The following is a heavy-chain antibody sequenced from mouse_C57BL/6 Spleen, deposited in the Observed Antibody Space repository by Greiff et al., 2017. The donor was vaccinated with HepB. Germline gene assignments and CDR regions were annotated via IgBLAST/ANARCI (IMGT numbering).Heavy chain of an antibody. CDR2: IDPSDSYT. CDR1: GYTFTSYW. J-gene: IGHJ4*01. Sequence: QVQLQQPGAELVKPGASVKLSCKASGYTFTSYWMHWVKQRPGQGLEWIGEIDPSDSYTNYNQKFKGKSTLTVDKSSSTAYMQLSSLTSEDSAVYYCAHSSDYAMDYWGQGTSVTVSS. V-gene: IGHV1-69*01. CDR3: AHSSDYAMDY. D-gene: IGHD3-2*02.